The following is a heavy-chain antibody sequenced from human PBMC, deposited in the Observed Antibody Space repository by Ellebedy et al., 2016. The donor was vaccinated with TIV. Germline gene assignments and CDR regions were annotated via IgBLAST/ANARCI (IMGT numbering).Heavy chain of an antibody. Sequence: GESLKISFQGSGYSFTTYWIGWVRQMPGKGLEWMGIIYPGDSDTTYSPSFQGQVTISADKSISTAYLQWSRMKASDTAMYYCARRPYRSRSLYDYWGQGTLVTVSS. CDR3: ARRPYRSRSLYDY. CDR1: GYSFTTYW. CDR2: IYPGDSDT. V-gene: IGHV5-51*01. J-gene: IGHJ4*02. D-gene: IGHD3-3*01.